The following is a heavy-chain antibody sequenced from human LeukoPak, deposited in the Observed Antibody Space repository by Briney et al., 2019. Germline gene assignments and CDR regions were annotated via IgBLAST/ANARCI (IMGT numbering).Heavy chain of an antibody. D-gene: IGHD6-19*01. CDR1: GFVFTSFW. CDR2: IKEDGREK. V-gene: IGHV3-7*01. Sequence: GGSLRLSCVGSGFVFTSFWMSWVRQAPGKGPEWVANIKEDGREKYYVDSVKGRFTISRDNAKNSLDLQMNNLGVEDTAVYYCATSQTTSGRYGNAFDIWGQVTTVTVSS. CDR3: ATSQTTSGRYGNAFDI. J-gene: IGHJ3*02.